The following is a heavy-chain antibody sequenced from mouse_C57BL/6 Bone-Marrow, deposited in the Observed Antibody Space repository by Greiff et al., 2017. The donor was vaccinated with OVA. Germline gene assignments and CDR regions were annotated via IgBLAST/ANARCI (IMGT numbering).Heavy chain of an antibody. D-gene: IGHD1-1*01. J-gene: IGHJ4*01. V-gene: IGHV1-61*01. CDR2: IYPSDSET. CDR1: GYTFTSYW. Sequence: QVQLKQPGAELVRPGSSVKLSCKASGYTFTSYWMDWVKQRPGQGLEWIGNIYPSDSETHYNQKFKDKATLTVDKSSSTAYMQLSSLTSEDSAVYYCARDPSGSSPYYAMDYWGQGTSVTVSS. CDR3: ARDPSGSSPYYAMDY.